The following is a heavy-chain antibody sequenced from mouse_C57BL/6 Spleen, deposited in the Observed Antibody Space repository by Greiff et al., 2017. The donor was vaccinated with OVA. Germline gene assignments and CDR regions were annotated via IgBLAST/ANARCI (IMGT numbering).Heavy chain of an antibody. CDR3: ARHRITKMAMDD. J-gene: IGHJ4*01. CDR2: ISSVSSTI. V-gene: IGHV5-17*01. Sequence: EVKVVESGGGLVKPGGSLKLSCAASGFTFSDYGMHWVRQDPEKGMEWVAYISSVSSTIYYANTVKGRFTISRDNAKNTLFLQMTSLRSEDTSMYYCARHRITKMAMDDWGQGTSVTVSS. CDR1: GFTFSDYG. D-gene: IGHD1-2*01.